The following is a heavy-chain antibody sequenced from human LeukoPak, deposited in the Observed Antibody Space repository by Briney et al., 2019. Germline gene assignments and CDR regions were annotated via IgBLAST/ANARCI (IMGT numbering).Heavy chain of an antibody. CDR3: AKSVPAIRGEIDY. J-gene: IGHJ4*02. D-gene: IGHD3-10*01. CDR2: IRYDGNDK. Sequence: GGSLRLSCAASGFTFSTYGIHWVRQAPGKGLEWVAFIRYDGNDKYYADSVKGRFTISRDNSKNTLYLQMNSLRAEDTAVYYCAKSVPAIRGEIDYWGQGTLVTVSS. V-gene: IGHV3-30*02. CDR1: GFTFSTYG.